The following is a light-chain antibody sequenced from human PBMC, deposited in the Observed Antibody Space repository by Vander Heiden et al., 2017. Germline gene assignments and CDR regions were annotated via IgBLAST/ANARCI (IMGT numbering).Light chain of an antibody. V-gene: IGLV1-36*01. Sequence: QAVLTQPPSVSEAPRQRVTISCSGSTSNIGNNAVNWYQHLPGKAPKLLIYYDELLPSGVSDRFSGSKSGTSASLVISGLQSEDEAEYYCASWDLSLNTWVFGGGTKLTVL. CDR3: ASWDLSLNTWV. CDR1: TSNIGNNA. J-gene: IGLJ3*02. CDR2: YDE.